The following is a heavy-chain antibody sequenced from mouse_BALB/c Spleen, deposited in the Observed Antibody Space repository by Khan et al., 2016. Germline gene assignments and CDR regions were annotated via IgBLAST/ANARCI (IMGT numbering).Heavy chain of an antibody. V-gene: IGHV3-2*02. CDR2: IRYSGST. CDR3: ARSPPYVYDGYYYAMDY. Sequence: EVKLLESGPGLVKPSQSLSLTCTVTGYSITSDYAWNWIRQFPGNQLEWMGYIRYSGSTSYNPTFKSRISITPDTSKTQFFLQLNSVTTEDTATYYCARSPPYVYDGYYYAMDYWGQGTSVTVSS. D-gene: IGHD2-2*01. J-gene: IGHJ4*01. CDR1: GYSITSDYA.